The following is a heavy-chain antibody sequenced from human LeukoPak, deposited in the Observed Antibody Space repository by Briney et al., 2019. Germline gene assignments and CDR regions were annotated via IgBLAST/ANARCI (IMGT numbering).Heavy chain of an antibody. CDR3: ARMYYDILTGYWIFDY. J-gene: IGHJ4*02. Sequence: GGSLRLSCAASGFTFSSYSMNWVRQAPGKGLEWVSSISSSSIYIYYADSVKGRFTISRDNAKNSLYLQMNSLRAEDTAVYYCARMYYDILTGYWIFDYWGQGTLVTVSS. CDR1: GFTFSSYS. D-gene: IGHD3-9*01. CDR2: ISSSSIYI. V-gene: IGHV3-21*01.